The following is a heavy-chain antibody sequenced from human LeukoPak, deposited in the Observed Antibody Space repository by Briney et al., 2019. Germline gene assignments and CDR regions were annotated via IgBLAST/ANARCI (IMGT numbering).Heavy chain of an antibody. D-gene: IGHD4-11*01. Sequence: GGSVKVSCKASGYTFTGYYMHWVRQAPGQGLERMGRINPNSGGSNYAQKFQGRVTMTRDTSISTAYMELSGLRSDDTAVYYCAVNSNYVRYYFDYWGQGTLVTVSS. V-gene: IGHV1-2*06. J-gene: IGHJ4*02. CDR3: AVNSNYVRYYFDY. CDR2: INPNSGGS. CDR1: GYTFTGYY.